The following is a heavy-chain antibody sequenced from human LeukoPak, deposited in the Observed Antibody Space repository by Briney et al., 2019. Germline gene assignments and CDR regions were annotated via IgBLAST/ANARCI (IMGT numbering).Heavy chain of an antibody. J-gene: IGHJ3*02. Sequence: GASVKVSCKVSGYTLTELSMHWVRQAPGKGLEWMGGFDPEGGETIYAQKFQGRVTMTEDTSTDTAYMELSSLRSEDTAVYYCATVRVLGTYDKGTFDIWGQGTMVTVSS. D-gene: IGHD3-22*01. V-gene: IGHV1-24*01. CDR1: GYTLTELS. CDR2: FDPEGGET. CDR3: ATVRVLGTYDKGTFDI.